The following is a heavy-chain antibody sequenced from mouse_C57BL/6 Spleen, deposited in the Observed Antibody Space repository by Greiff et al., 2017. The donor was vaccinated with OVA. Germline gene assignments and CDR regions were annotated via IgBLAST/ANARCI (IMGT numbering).Heavy chain of an antibody. CDR1: GYTFTDYY. V-gene: IGHV1-26*01. D-gene: IGHD1-1*01. J-gene: IGHJ2*01. Sequence: EVQLQQSGPELVKPGASVKISCKASGYTFTDYYMNWVKQSHGKSLEWIGDINPNNGGTSYNQKFKGKATLTVDKSSSTAYMELRSLTSEDSAVYYCAREITTVLDYWGQGTTLTVSS. CDR2: INPNNGGT. CDR3: AREITTVLDY.